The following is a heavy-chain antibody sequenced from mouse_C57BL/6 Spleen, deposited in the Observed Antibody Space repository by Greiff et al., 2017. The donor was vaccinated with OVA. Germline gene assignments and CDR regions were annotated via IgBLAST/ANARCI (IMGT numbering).Heavy chain of an antibody. Sequence: VKLQQPGAELVKPGASVKLSCKASGYTFTSYWMHWVKQRPGRGLEWIGRIDPNSGGTKYNEKFKSKATLTVDKPSSTAYMQLSSLTSEDSAVYYCASYSNLLPFDYWGQGTTLTVSS. J-gene: IGHJ2*01. D-gene: IGHD2-5*01. CDR3: ASYSNLLPFDY. V-gene: IGHV1-72*01. CDR1: GYTFTSYW. CDR2: IDPNSGGT.